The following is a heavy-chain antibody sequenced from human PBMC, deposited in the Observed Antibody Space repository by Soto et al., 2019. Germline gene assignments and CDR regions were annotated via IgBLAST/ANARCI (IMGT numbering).Heavy chain of an antibody. CDR3: ARVGGVAARTFDY. D-gene: IGHD6-6*01. CDR1: GGSINGFY. Sequence: PSETVSLTCTVSGGSINGFYWSWIRQPPGKGLERIGYIYYSGSTDYNPSLKGRVTISVDTSKNQFSLKLRSVTAADTAVYYCARVGGVAARTFDYWGQGTLVTVS. J-gene: IGHJ4*02. CDR2: IYYSGST. V-gene: IGHV4-59*01.